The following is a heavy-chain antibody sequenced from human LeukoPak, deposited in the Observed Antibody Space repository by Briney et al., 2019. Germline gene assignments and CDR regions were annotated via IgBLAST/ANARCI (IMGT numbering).Heavy chain of an antibody. CDR1: GFTFSSYE. D-gene: IGHD3-9*01. V-gene: IGHV3-48*03. CDR3: LAGYDILTGYYDAYYYYGMDV. Sequence: GGSLRLSCAASGFTFSSYEMNWVRQAPGKGLEWVSYISSSGSTIYYADSVKGRFTISRDNAKNSLYLQMNSLRVEDTAVYYCLAGYDILTGYYDAYYYYGMDVWGKGTTVTVSS. J-gene: IGHJ6*04. CDR2: ISSSGSTI.